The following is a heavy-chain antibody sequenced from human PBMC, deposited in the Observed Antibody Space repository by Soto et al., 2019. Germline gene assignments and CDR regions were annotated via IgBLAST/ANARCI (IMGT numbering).Heavy chain of an antibody. CDR2: ISGSSSST. D-gene: IGHD2-21*02. V-gene: IGHV3-23*01. Sequence: GGSLRLSCAASGFTFSSYAMIWVRQAPGKGLEWVSTISGSSSSTYYADSVKGRFIISRDNSKNTLFLQMNSLRADDTAVYYCAKDSLMTYFDYWGQGTLVTVSS. CDR3: AKDSLMTYFDY. J-gene: IGHJ4*02. CDR1: GFTFSSYA.